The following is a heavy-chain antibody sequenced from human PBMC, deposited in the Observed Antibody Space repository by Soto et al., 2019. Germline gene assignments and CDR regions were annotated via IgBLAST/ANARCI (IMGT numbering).Heavy chain of an antibody. CDR2: IRTISSAI. J-gene: IGHJ4*02. V-gene: IGHV3-48*02. CDR1: GFTFSDYP. CDR3: ARETPSFDS. Sequence: GGSLRLSFAASGFTFSDYPMHWVRQAPGKGLEWVSSIRTISSAIYFADSVRGRFTISRDNARNSLYLQMTSLRDEDTAVYYCARETPSFDSWGQGTLVTVSS. D-gene: IGHD2-15*01.